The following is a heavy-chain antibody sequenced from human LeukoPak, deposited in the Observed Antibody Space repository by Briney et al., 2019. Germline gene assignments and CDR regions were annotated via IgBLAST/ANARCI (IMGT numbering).Heavy chain of an antibody. D-gene: IGHD3-10*01. CDR2: INPNSGAT. J-gene: IGHJ4*02. Sequence: ASVKVSCKASGYMFTGYYMHWVRQAPGQGLEWMGWINPNSGATNYAQNFQGRVTMTRDTSISTAFMELSRLTSDDTAVCYCVRKGMVRGVSEIMKPYYWGQGTLVTVSS. CDR3: VRKGMVRGVSEIMKPYY. CDR1: GYMFTGYY. V-gene: IGHV1-2*02.